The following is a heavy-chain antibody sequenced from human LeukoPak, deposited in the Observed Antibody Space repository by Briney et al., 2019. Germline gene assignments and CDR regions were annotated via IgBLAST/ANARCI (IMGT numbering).Heavy chain of an antibody. D-gene: IGHD5-24*01. CDR3: AKDKGIPRATWPNAFDI. CDR2: ISGSGGST. V-gene: IGHV3-23*01. J-gene: IGHJ3*02. Sequence: PGGSLRLSCAASGFTFSSYAMSWVRQAPGKGLEWVSAISGSGGSTYYADSVKGRFTISRDNSKNTLYLQMNSLRAEDTAVYYCAKDKGIPRATWPNAFDIWGQGTMVTVSS. CDR1: GFTFSSYA.